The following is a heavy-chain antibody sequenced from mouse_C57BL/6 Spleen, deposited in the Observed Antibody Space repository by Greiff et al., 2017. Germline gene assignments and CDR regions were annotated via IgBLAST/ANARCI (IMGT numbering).Heavy chain of an antibody. CDR2: IDPSDSET. CDR1: GYTFTSYW. V-gene: IGHV1-52*01. Sequence: QVQLKQPGAELVRPGSSVKLSCKASGYTFTSYWMHWVKQRPIQGLEWIGNIDPSDSETHYNQKFKDKATLTVDKSSSTAYMQLSSLTSEDSAVYYCAREGYYGSRGYFDVWGTGTTVTVSS. D-gene: IGHD1-1*01. CDR3: AREGYYGSRGYFDV. J-gene: IGHJ1*03.